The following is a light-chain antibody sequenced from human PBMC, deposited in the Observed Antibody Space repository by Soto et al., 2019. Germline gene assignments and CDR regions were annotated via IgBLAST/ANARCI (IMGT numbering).Light chain of an antibody. J-gene: IGKJ1*01. CDR3: QQFGASLTWT. CDR2: GAS. Sequence: EVVLTQSPGSLSLSPGERATLSCRASQSVMSNYLAWYQQKPGQPPRLLIYGASSRATGIPDRFSGSGSGTDFTLTISRLDPEDFAVYYCQQFGASLTWTFGQGTKVDIK. CDR1: QSVMSNY. V-gene: IGKV3-20*01.